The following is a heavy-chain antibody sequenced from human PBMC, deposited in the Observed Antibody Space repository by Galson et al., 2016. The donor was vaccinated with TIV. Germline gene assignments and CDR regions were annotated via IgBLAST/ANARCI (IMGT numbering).Heavy chain of an antibody. CDR3: ARVVPRFLEWSDYWYFDR. V-gene: IGHV1-2*02. J-gene: IGHJ2*01. CDR2: INPDSGAT. Sequence: SVKVSCKASGYIFNNYYMHWVRQAPGQGLEWMGWINPDSGATNYAQRFQGRVTMTGDTSISTAYLELSRLRSDDTAAYYCARVVPRFLEWSDYWYFDRWGRGTLVPVSS. D-gene: IGHD3-3*01. CDR1: GYIFNNYY.